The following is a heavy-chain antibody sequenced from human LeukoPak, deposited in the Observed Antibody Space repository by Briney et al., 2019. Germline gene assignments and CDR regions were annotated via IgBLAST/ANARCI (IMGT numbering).Heavy chain of an antibody. J-gene: IGHJ4*02. CDR2: ISKSGTTV. CDR3: AAGVALDY. Sequence: GGSLRPSCAASGLNFSVYYMTWIRQAPGNGLEWLSHISKSGTTVYYADSVKGRFTISRDSAKNSLYLHMNSLRAEDTAVYYCAAGVALDYWGQGALVTVSS. D-gene: IGHD3-3*01. CDR1: GLNFSVYY. V-gene: IGHV3-11*01.